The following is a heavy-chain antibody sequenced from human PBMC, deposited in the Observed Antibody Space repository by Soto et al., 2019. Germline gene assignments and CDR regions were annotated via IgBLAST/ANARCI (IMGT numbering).Heavy chain of an antibody. V-gene: IGHV3-66*01. Sequence: EVQLVESGGGLVPPGGSLRLSCAASGLTVSSNYMSWVRQAPGKGLEWVSVIYSGGGTHYADSVKDRFTVSRDTSQNTLYLQRHNLGAEDTAGYYCGREITMFRGVVDGFAIWGQGTMVTVSS. CDR3: GREITMFRGVVDGFAI. CDR1: GLTVSSNY. J-gene: IGHJ3*02. D-gene: IGHD3-10*01. CDR2: IYSGGGT.